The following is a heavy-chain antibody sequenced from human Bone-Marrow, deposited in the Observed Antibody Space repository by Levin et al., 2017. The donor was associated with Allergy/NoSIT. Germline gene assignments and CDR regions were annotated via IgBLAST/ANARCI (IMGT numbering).Heavy chain of an antibody. CDR2: IYYSGST. D-gene: IGHD3-10*01. J-gene: IGHJ6*02. Sequence: PSETLSLTCTVSGGSISSYYWSWIRQPPGKGLEWIGYIYYSGSTNYNPSLKSRVTISVDTSKNQFSLKLSSVTAADTAVYYCARSGRDYYGSGSYYLYYYYGMDVWGQGTTVTVSS. CDR1: GGSISSYY. V-gene: IGHV4-59*01. CDR3: ARSGRDYYGSGSYYLYYYYGMDV.